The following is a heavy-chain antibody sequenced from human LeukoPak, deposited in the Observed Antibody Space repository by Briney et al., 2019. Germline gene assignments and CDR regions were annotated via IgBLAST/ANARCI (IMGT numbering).Heavy chain of an antibody. J-gene: IGHJ6*03. CDR2: ISAYNGNT. CDR3: ARLHSPAYYYYMDV. CDR1: GYTFTSYG. Sequence: GASVKVSCKASGYTFTSYGISWVRQAPGQGLEGMGWISAYNGNTNYAQKLQGRATMTTDPSTSTAYMELRSLRSDDTAVYYCARLHSPAYYYYMDVWGKGTTVTVSS. V-gene: IGHV1-18*01.